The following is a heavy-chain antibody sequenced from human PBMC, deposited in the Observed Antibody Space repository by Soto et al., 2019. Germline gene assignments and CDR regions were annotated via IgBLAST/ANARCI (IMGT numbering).Heavy chain of an antibody. J-gene: IGHJ6*02. Sequence: SVMVSCKASGGTFSSYAISWVRQAPGQGLEWMGGIIPIFGTANYAQKFQGRVTITADESTSTAYMELSSLRSEDTAVYYCARGSSSPYYYYGMDVWGQGTTVTVSS. CDR2: IIPIFGTA. V-gene: IGHV1-69*13. D-gene: IGHD6-13*01. CDR1: GGTFSSYA. CDR3: ARGSSSPYYYYGMDV.